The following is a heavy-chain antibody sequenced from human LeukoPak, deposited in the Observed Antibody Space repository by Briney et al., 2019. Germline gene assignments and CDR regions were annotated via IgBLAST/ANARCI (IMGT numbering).Heavy chain of an antibody. J-gene: IGHJ3*02. Sequence: GESLKISCRGSGYSFNTYWVGWVRQMPGKGLEWMGIMYPGDSDTRYSPSFQGQFTISADKSISTAYLQWSSLKASDTAMYYCARRDGYNTGAFDIWGQGTMVTVSS. V-gene: IGHV5-51*01. CDR1: GYSFNTYW. CDR3: ARRDGYNTGAFDI. D-gene: IGHD5-24*01. CDR2: MYPGDSDT.